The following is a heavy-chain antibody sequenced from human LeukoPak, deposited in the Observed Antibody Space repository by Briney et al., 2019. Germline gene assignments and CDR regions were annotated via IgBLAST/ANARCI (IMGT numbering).Heavy chain of an antibody. CDR3: ARDIVVITAAHLFEY. CDR1: GFTFSSYG. V-gene: IGHV3-30*03. D-gene: IGHD2-2*01. Sequence: PGRSLRLSCAASGFTFSSYGMHWVRQAPGKGLEWVAVISYDGSNKYYADSVKGRLTISRDNSKNTLYLQMNSLRAEDTAVYYCARDIVVITAAHLFEYWGQGTLVTVSS. J-gene: IGHJ4*02. CDR2: ISYDGSNK.